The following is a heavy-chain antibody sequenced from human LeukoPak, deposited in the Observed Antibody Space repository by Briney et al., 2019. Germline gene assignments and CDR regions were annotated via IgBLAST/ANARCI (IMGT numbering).Heavy chain of an antibody. CDR3: AKDRSFRDYYYYYMDV. V-gene: IGHV3-9*01. CDR1: GFTFDDYA. CDR2: ISWNSGSI. J-gene: IGHJ6*03. Sequence: GGSLRLSCAASGFTFDDYAMHWVRQAPGKGLEWVSGISWNSGSIGYADSVKGRFTISRDNAKNSLYLQMNSLRAEDTALYYCAKDRSFRDYYYYYMDVWGKGTTVTISS.